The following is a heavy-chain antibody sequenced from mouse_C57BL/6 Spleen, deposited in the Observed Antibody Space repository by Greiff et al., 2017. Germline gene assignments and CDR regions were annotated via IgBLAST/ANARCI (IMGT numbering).Heavy chain of an antibody. V-gene: IGHV1-55*01. Sequence: VQLQQPGAELVKPGASVKMSCKASGYTFTSYWITWVKQRPGQGLEWIGDIYPGSGSTNYNEKFKGKATLTADKSSSTAYMQLSSLTSEDSAVYFCARSDYYGSSYWYFDVWGTGTTVTVSS. CDR3: ARSDYYGSSYWYFDV. CDR2: IYPGSGST. CDR1: GYTFTSYW. J-gene: IGHJ1*03. D-gene: IGHD1-1*01.